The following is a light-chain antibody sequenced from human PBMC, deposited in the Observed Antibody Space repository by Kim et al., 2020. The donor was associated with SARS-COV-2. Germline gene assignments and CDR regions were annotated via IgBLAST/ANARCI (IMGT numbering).Light chain of an antibody. J-gene: IGKJ2*01. CDR1: QSIGSS. Sequence: PGESATLSCRASQSIGSSLAWYQHKPGQAPRLLIYDAFNRATGIPARVSGRGSGTDFTLPISSLEPEDFAVYYCQQRSNWYTFGQGTKLEI. V-gene: IGKV3-11*01. CDR2: DAF. CDR3: QQRSNWYT.